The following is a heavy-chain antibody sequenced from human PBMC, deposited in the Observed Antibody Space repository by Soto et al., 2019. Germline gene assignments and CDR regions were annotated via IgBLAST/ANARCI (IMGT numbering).Heavy chain of an antibody. Sequence: QVQLQESGPGLVKPSGTLSLTCAVSGTSIINNNWWTWVRQPPGKGLEWIEEIYHSGTTNYNSSLKSRVTFSTDKSKNQFSLNLNSVTAADTAVYYCARGDGDNAFDIWGQGTLVIVSS. V-gene: IGHV4-4*02. J-gene: IGHJ3*02. CDR3: ARGDGDNAFDI. CDR1: GTSIINNNW. D-gene: IGHD2-21*02. CDR2: IYHSGTT.